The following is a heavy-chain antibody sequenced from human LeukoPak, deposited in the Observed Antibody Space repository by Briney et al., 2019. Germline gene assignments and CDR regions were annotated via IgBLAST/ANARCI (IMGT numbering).Heavy chain of an antibody. CDR1: GFTFSSYA. V-gene: IGHV3-30*04. J-gene: IGHJ4*02. D-gene: IGHD3-16*02. CDR3: ANAFGGVIARRLDY. Sequence: GGSLRPSCAASGFTFSSYAMHWVRQAPGKGLEWVAVISYDGSNKYYADSVKGRFTISRDNSKNTLYLQMNSLRAEDTAVYYCANAFGGVIARRLDYWGQGTLVTVSS. CDR2: ISYDGSNK.